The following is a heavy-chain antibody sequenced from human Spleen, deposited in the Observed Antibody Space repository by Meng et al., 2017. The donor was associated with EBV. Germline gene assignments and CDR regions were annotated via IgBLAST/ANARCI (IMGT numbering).Heavy chain of an antibody. CDR1: GGSVSSGSYY. CDR3: ARTITRVGFDL. V-gene: IGHV4-61*01. CDR2: IYYSGST. J-gene: IGHJ2*01. Sequence: QLQESGPGLVKPSEXLFPTCTVPGGSVSSGSYYWSWIRQPSGKGLEWIGYIYYSGSTNYNPSLKSRVTISVDTSKNQFSLKLSSVTAADTAVYYCARTITRVGFDLWGRGTLVTVSS. D-gene: IGHD5-24*01.